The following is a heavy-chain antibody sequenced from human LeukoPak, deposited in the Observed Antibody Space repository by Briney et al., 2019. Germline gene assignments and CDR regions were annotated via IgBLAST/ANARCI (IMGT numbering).Heavy chain of an antibody. CDR1: GFTFSTYD. CDR3: ARYVGPNIAVAGSDY. D-gene: IGHD6-19*01. CDR2: ITSTSSYV. V-gene: IGHV3-21*01. Sequence: GGSLRLSCSASGFTFSTYDMNWVRQAPGKGLEWVSSITSTSSYVYYADSVKGRFTISRDNVNILLFLQMDSLRDEDTAVYYCARYVGPNIAVAGSDYWGQGTLVTVS. J-gene: IGHJ4*02.